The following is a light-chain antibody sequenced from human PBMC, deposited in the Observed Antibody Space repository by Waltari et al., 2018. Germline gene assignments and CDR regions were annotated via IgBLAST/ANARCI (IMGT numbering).Light chain of an antibody. Sequence: QSALTQPPSASGSPGQSVTFSCTGTSSDIGAYNYVSWYQQHPAHAPKLIVFEVTKRPSGVPDRCSGSKSGNTASLTISGLQAEDEADYYCSSYAGSDNYVFGGGTKVTVL. CDR2: EVT. V-gene: IGLV2-8*01. CDR1: SSDIGAYNY. J-gene: IGLJ1*01. CDR3: SSYAGSDNYV.